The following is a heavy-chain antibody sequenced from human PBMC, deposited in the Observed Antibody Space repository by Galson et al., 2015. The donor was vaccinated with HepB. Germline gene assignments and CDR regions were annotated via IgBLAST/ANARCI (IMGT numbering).Heavy chain of an antibody. J-gene: IGHJ4*02. CDR3: ARVADADYGDHSHFDY. CDR1: GFTFSDYY. D-gene: IGHD4-17*01. V-gene: IGHV3-11*06. CDR2: ISSTGTYT. Sequence: SLRLSCAASGFTFSDYYMSWIRQAPGKGLEWLSYISSTGTYTNYADSVKGRFTISRDNAKNSLHPQMNNLRAEDTAVYYCARVADADYGDHSHFDYWGQGTLVTVSS.